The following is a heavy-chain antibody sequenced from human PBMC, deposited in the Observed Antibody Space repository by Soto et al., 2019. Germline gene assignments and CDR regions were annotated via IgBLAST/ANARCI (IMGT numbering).Heavy chain of an antibody. D-gene: IGHD6-19*01. Sequence: EVQLVESGGGLVQPGGSLRLSCAASGFIFSTHWMTWARQGPGKGLEWLATIKPDAGVAYYANSVKGRFTISRDNAKNSLYLQMNSLRGDDTIVYYCATDGGWHFGYWGQGTLVTVSS. V-gene: IGHV3-7*01. J-gene: IGHJ4*01. CDR1: GFIFSTHW. CDR3: ATDGGWHFGY. CDR2: IKPDAGVA.